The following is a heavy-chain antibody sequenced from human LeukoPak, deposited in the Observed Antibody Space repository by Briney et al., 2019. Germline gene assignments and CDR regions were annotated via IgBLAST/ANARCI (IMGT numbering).Heavy chain of an antibody. D-gene: IGHD7-27*01. Sequence: GGSLRLSCAASGFTFGNYAMNWVRQAPGRGLEWVSAISGTGGSTYYADSVKGRFTISRDNAKNSLYLQMNSLRDEDTAVYYCARGGDFDYWGQGTLVTVSS. V-gene: IGHV3-23*01. CDR2: ISGTGGST. CDR1: GFTFGNYA. CDR3: ARGGDFDY. J-gene: IGHJ4*02.